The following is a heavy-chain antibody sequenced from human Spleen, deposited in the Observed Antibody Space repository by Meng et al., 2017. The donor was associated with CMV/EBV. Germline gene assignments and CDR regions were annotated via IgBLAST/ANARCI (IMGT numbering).Heavy chain of an antibody. D-gene: IGHD2-15*01. CDR3: ARDHERDLGYCSGDSCNSLLDY. CDR2: ISYIGST. Sequence: SETLSLTCTISGGSISSGDHFWSWIRQPPGKGLEWIGYISYIGSTYYNSSLKSRVTISVDTSKNQFSLKLNSVTAADTAVYYCARDHERDLGYCSGDSCNSLLDYWGQGTLVTVSS. J-gene: IGHJ4*02. CDR1: GGSISSGDHF. V-gene: IGHV4-30-4*08.